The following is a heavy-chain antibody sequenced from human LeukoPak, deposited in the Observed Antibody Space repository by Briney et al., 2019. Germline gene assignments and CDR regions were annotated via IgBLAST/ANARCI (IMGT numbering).Heavy chain of an antibody. CDR1: GGSISSYY. V-gene: IGHV4-4*07. CDR2: IYTSGST. J-gene: IGHJ6*03. D-gene: IGHD1-26*01. Sequence: SETLSLTCTVSGGSISSYYWSWIRQSAGKGLEWIGRIYTSGSTNYNPSLKSRVTMSVDTSKNQFSLKLSSVTAEDTAVYYCAADPYYPRYYYYYMDVWGKGTTVTVSS. CDR3: AADPYYPRYYYYYMDV.